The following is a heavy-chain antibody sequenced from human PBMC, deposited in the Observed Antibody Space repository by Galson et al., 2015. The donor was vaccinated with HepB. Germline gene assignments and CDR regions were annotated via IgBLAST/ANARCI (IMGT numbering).Heavy chain of an antibody. CDR2: INPSGGST. J-gene: IGHJ4*02. CDR1: GYTFTSYY. Sequence: SVKVSCKASGYTFTSYYMHWVRQAPGQGLEWMGIINPSGGSTSYAQKFQGRVTMTRDTSTSTVYMELSSLRSEDTAVYYCARDPSSGYYYYYFDYWGQGTLVTVSS. V-gene: IGHV1-46*03. D-gene: IGHD3-22*01. CDR3: ARDPSSGYYYYYFDY.